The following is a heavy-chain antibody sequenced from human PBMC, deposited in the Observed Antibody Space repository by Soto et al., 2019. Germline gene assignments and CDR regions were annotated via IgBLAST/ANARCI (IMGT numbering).Heavy chain of an antibody. CDR1: GGSISSYY. V-gene: IGHV4-4*07. CDR3: ARVRIAARTGAYGVDV. Sequence: PSETLSLTCTVSGGSISSYYWSWIRQPAGKGLEWIGRIYTSGSTNYNPSLKSRVTMSVDTSKNQFSLKLSSVTAADTAVYYCARVRIAARTGAYGVDVWGQGTTVTVSS. D-gene: IGHD6-6*01. J-gene: IGHJ6*02. CDR2: IYTSGST.